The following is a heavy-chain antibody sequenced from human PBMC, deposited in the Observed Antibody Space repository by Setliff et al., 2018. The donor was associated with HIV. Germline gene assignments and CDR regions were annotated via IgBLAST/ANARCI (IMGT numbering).Heavy chain of an antibody. CDR3: ARGGGWWGHSNPNPYYFYMDV. D-gene: IGHD4-4*01. CDR2: TIPKFDVT. J-gene: IGHJ6*03. V-gene: IGHV1-69*13. CDR1: GYTFSSYG. Sequence: GASVKVSCKASGYTFSSYGISWVRQAPGQGLEWMGGTIPKFDVTTYARDRVTISVDGSTSTAYMELRSLRFDDTAIYFCARGGGWWGHSNPNPYYFYMDVWGQGTTVTVSS.